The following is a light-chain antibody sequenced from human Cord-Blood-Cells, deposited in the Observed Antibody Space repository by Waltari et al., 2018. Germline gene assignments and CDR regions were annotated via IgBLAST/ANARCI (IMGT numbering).Light chain of an antibody. Sequence: SLMTQSPISLSASVRDRVTITCRASQSISSYLNWYQQKPGKAPKLLIYAASSLQSGVPSRFSGSGSETDFTLTISILQPEDFATYYCQQSYSTPLTFGRGTKVEIK. V-gene: IGKV1-39*01. CDR1: QSISSY. CDR2: AAS. CDR3: QQSYSTPLT. J-gene: IGKJ4*01.